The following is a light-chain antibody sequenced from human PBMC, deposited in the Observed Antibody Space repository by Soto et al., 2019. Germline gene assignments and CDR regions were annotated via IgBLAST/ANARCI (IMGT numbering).Light chain of an antibody. J-gene: IGKJ3*01. CDR3: QQRTYWLT. V-gene: IGKV3-11*01. CDR1: QNVSTY. CDR2: DAS. Sequence: EIVLTQSPATLSLSPGERATLSCRASQNVSTYLAWYQQKPGQAPRLLIYDASNRATGIPARFSGSGSGKDFTLTISSLEPEDFAVYYCQQRTYWLTFGPGTKVDIK.